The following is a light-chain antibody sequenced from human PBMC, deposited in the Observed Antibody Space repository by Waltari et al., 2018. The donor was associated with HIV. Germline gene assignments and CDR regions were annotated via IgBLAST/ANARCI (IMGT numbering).Light chain of an antibody. J-gene: IGLJ2*01. Sequence: QSVLTQPPSVSEAPRQRVTISCSGSSSNIGNNAVNWYQQLPGKAPQLLIYYDVLLPSGVSYRFSGAKSGTSASLAISGLQSDDEADYYCAAAWDDSLNGPVFGVGTKLTVL. CDR3: AAAWDDSLNGPV. CDR2: YDV. CDR1: SSNIGNNA. V-gene: IGLV1-36*01.